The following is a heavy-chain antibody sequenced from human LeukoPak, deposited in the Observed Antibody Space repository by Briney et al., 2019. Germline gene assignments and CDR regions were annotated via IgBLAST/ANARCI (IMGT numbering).Heavy chain of an antibody. Sequence: GGSLRLSCAASGFTFSSYEMNWVRQAPGKGLEWVSYISSSGSSIYYADSVKGRFTISRDNAKNSLYLQMNSLRAEDTAVYYCASMAVAGTVPFDYWGQGTLVPVSS. J-gene: IGHJ4*02. CDR2: ISSSGSSI. CDR3: ASMAVAGTVPFDY. CDR1: GFTFSSYE. D-gene: IGHD6-19*01. V-gene: IGHV3-48*03.